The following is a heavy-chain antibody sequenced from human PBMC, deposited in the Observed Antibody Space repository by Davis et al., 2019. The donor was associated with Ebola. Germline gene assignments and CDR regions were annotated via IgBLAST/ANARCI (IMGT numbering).Heavy chain of an antibody. CDR3: ARARGISTWFDP. J-gene: IGHJ5*02. CDR2: INHSGST. V-gene: IGHV4-4*02. CDR1: GGSISSSNW. D-gene: IGHD3-3*01. Sequence: GSLRLSCAVSGGSISSSNWWSWVRQPPGKGLEWIGEINHSGSTNYNPSLKSRVTISVDTSKNQFSLKLSSVTAADTAVYYCARARGISTWFDPWGQGTLVTVSS.